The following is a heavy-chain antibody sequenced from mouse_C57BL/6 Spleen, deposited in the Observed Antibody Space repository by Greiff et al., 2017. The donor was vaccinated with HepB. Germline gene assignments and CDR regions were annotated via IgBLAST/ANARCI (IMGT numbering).Heavy chain of an antibody. CDR2: ISSGGDYI. D-gene: IGHD2-3*01. J-gene: IGHJ3*01. CDR3: TRSGYDGYSAWFAY. CDR1: GFTFSSYA. Sequence: EVHLVESGEGLVKPGGSLKLSCAASGFTFSSYAMSWVRQTPEKRLEWVAYISSGGDYIYYADTVKGRFTISRDNARNTLYLQMSSLKSEDTAMYYCTRSGYDGYSAWFAYWGQGTLVTVSA. V-gene: IGHV5-9-1*02.